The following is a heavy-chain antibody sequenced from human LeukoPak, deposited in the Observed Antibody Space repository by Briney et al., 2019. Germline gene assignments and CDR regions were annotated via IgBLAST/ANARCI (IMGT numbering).Heavy chain of an antibody. J-gene: IGHJ4*02. CDR1: GGSISSYY. V-gene: IGHV4-59*01. CDR2: IYYSGST. Sequence: SETLSLTCTVSGGSISSYYWSWIRQPPGEGLEWIGYIYYSGSTNYNPSLKSRVTISVDTSKNQFSLKLSSVTAADTAVYYCARLRWLQLRYFDYWGQGTLVTVSS. CDR3: ARLRWLQLRYFDY. D-gene: IGHD5-24*01.